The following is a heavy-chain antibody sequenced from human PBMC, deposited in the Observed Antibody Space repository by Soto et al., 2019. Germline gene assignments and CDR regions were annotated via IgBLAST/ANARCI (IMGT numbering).Heavy chain of an antibody. CDR3: ARDRFVLVPAATYYYYSGMDV. CDR1: GFTFSDYY. D-gene: IGHD2-2*01. V-gene: IGHV3-11*01. CDR2: ISSSANTI. J-gene: IGHJ6*02. Sequence: QVQLVESGGHLVKPGGSLRLSCAASGFTFSDYYMSWIRQAPGKGLEWVSYISSSANTIYYADSVKGRFTISRDNAKNSLYLQMNSLRAEDTAVYFWARDRFVLVPAATYYYYSGMDVWGQGTTVTVSS.